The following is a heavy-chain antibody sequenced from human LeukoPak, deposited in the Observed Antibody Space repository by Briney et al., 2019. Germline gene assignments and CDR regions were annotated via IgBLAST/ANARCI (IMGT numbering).Heavy chain of an antibody. CDR3: TRDRSGYDPDHAVGLY. CDR2: IRSKAYGGTT. Sequence: GGSLRLSCTASGFTFGDYAMSWFRQAPGKGLEWVGFIRSKAYGGTTEYAASVKGRFTISRDDSKSIAYLQMNSLKTEDTAVYYCTRDRSGYDPDHAVGLYWGQGTLVTVSS. J-gene: IGHJ4*02. V-gene: IGHV3-49*03. CDR1: GFTFGDYA. D-gene: IGHD5-12*01.